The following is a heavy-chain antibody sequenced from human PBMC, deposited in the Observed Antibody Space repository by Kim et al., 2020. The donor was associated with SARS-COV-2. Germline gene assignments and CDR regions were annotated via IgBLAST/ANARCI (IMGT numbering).Heavy chain of an antibody. CDR3: AKDGRDCSSTGCYHYYFDF. J-gene: IGHJ4*02. Sequence: GGSLRLSCAASEFTFSSYALSWVRQAPGKGLEWVSAISGSGDKTYYAASVRGRFTISRDNSKNTLYLHMNSLRAEDTAIYYCAKDGRDCSSTGCYHYYFDFWGQGTLVTVSS. D-gene: IGHD2-2*01. CDR1: EFTFSSYA. CDR2: ISGSGDKT. V-gene: IGHV3-23*01.